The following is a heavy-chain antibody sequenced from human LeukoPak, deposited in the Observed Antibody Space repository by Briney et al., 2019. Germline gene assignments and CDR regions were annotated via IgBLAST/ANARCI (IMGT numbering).Heavy chain of an antibody. J-gene: IGHJ4*02. Sequence: ASVKVSCKASGYTFTGYYMHWVRQAPGQGLEWMGWINPNSGGTNYAQKFQGRVTMTRDTSIRTVYMELSRLRSDDTAVYYCARAMSIAARLQTIFDYWGQGTLVTVSS. CDR3: ARAMSIAARLQTIFDY. D-gene: IGHD6-6*01. CDR1: GYTFTGYY. V-gene: IGHV1-2*02. CDR2: INPNSGGT.